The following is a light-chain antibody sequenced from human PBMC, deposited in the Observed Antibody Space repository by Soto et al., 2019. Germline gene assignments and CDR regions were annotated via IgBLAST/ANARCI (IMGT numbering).Light chain of an antibody. J-gene: IGKJ4*01. Sequence: EIVLTQSPATLSLSPGERATLSCRASQSVSSYLAWYQQKPGQAPRLLIYDASNRATRIPARFSGSGSGTDFTLTISSLEPEDFAVYYCQQYGSSPLTFGGGNKVDIK. CDR2: DAS. CDR3: QQYGSSPLT. V-gene: IGKV3-11*01. CDR1: QSVSSY.